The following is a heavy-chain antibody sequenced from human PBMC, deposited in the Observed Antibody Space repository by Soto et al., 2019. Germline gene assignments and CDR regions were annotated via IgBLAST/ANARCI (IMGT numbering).Heavy chain of an antibody. CDR2: ISYDGSNK. D-gene: IGHD4-17*01. Sequence: QVQLVESGGGVVQPGRSLRLSCAASGFTFSSYGMHWVRQAPGKGLEWVAVISYDGSNKYYADSVKGRFTISRDNSKNTLYLQMNSLRAEDTAVYYCAKDYGDYWNWFDPWGQGTLVTVSS. CDR1: GFTFSSYG. CDR3: AKDYGDYWNWFDP. J-gene: IGHJ5*02. V-gene: IGHV3-30*18.